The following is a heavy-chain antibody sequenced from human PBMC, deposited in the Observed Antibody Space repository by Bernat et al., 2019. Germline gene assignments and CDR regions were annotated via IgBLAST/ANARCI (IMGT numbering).Heavy chain of an antibody. CDR1: GFTFSSYG. CDR3: ARDLTSSEERFDY. Sequence: QVQLVESGGGVVQPGRSLRLSCAASGFTFSSYGMHWVRQAPGKGLEWVAVIWYDGSNKYYADSVKGRFTISRDNSKNTLYLQMNSLRAEDTAVYYCARDLTSSEERFDYWGQGTLVTVSS. V-gene: IGHV3-33*01. J-gene: IGHJ4*02. D-gene: IGHD1-1*01. CDR2: IWYDGSNK.